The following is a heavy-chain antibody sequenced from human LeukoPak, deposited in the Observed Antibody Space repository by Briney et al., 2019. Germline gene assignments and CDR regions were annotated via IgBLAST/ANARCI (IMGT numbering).Heavy chain of an antibody. CDR1: GGSISSSSYY. CDR3: ARLLGIVGATRPHDAFDI. D-gene: IGHD1-26*01. CDR2: IYYSGST. V-gene: IGHV4-39*01. Sequence: PSETLSLTCTVSGGSISSSSYYWGWIRQPPGKGLEWIGSIYYSGSTYYNPSLKSRVTISVDTSKNQFSLKLSSVTAADTAVYYCARLLGIVGATRPHDAFDIWGQGTMVTVSS. J-gene: IGHJ3*02.